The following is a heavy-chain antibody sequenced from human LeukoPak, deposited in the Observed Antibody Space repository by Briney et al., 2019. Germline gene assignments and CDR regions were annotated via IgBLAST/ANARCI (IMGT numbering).Heavy chain of an antibody. Sequence: KPGGSLRRSCAASGFTFSSYTMNWVRQAPGKGLEWVSSISGNNIYMYYADSVKGRFTISRDNSKNTLYLQMNSLRAEDTAVYYCAKVGDYYGDYEGFDYWGQGTLVTVSS. D-gene: IGHD4-17*01. J-gene: IGHJ4*02. CDR2: ISGNNIYM. CDR1: GFTFSSYT. CDR3: AKVGDYYGDYEGFDY. V-gene: IGHV3-21*04.